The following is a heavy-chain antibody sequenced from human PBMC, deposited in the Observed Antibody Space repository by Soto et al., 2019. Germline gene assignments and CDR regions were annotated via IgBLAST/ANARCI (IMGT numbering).Heavy chain of an antibody. CDR1: GFTFSSYA. V-gene: IGHV3-30*14. Sequence: PGGSLRLSCAASGFTFSSYAMHWVRQAPGKGLEWVAVISYDGSNKYYADSVKGRFTISRDNSKNTLYLQMNSLRAEDTAVYYCAIGYCSGGSCPTSAFDIWGQGTMVTVSS. D-gene: IGHD2-15*01. CDR3: AIGYCSGGSCPTSAFDI. J-gene: IGHJ3*02. CDR2: ISYDGSNK.